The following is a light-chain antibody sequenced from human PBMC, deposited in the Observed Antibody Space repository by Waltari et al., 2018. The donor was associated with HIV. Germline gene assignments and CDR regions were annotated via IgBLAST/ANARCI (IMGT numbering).Light chain of an antibody. CDR2: PAS. CDR3: LQDHTYPYT. J-gene: IGKJ2*01. V-gene: IGKV1-6*01. Sequence: AIQMTQSPSSLSASIGDRVTITCRASQDIIDDLCWFQQRPGKAPKLLIYPASVLESGVPSRFSGSGSGTDFTLTISSLQPEDFATYYCLQDHTYPYTFGQGTKLEIK. CDR1: QDIIDD.